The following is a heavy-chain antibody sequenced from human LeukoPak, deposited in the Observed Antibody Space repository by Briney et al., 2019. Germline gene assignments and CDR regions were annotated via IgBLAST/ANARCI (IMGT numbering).Heavy chain of an antibody. V-gene: IGHV1-2*06. CDR1: GYTFTGYY. CDR3: ARDWGETSRFRDAFDI. CDR2: INPNSGGT. D-gene: IGHD3-16*01. Sequence: ASVKVSCKASGYTFTGYYMHWVRQAPGQGLEWMGRINPNSGGTNYAQKFQGRVTITRDTSISTAYMELSRLRSDDTAVYYCARDWGETSRFRDAFDIWGQGTMVTVSS. J-gene: IGHJ3*02.